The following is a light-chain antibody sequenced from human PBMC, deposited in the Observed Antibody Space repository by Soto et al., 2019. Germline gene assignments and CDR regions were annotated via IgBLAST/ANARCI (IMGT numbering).Light chain of an antibody. CDR2: DAS. Sequence: DIQMTQSPSTLSASVGDRVTITCRASQTISTWLAWYQQKPGKAPRLLIYDASTLDSGVPSRFSGSASGTEFTLTISSLQPDDLATYYCQQYIRFPLTFGGGTKVEIK. CDR3: QQYIRFPLT. CDR1: QTISTW. J-gene: IGKJ4*01. V-gene: IGKV1-5*01.